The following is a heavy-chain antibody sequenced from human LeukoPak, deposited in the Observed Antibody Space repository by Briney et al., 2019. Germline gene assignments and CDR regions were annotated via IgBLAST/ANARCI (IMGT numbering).Heavy chain of an antibody. D-gene: IGHD6-13*01. J-gene: IGHJ5*02. CDR2: INHSGST. CDR1: GGSISSGDYY. V-gene: IGHV4-39*07. Sequence: SETLSLTCTVSGGSISSGDYYWSWIRQPPGKGLEWIGEINHSGSTNYNPSLKSRVTISVDTSKNQFSLKLSSVTAADTAVYYCAREGRSWTSNWFDPWGQGTLVTVSS. CDR3: AREGRSWTSNWFDP.